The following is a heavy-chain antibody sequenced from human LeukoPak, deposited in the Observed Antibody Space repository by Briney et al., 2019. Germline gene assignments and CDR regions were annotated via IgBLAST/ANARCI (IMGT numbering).Heavy chain of an antibody. CDR1: GYSFTSYW. V-gene: IGHV5-51*01. J-gene: IGHJ6*03. CDR2: IYPGDSDT. CDR3: ARLNRRVVLIPPTAVRYYYYYMDV. Sequence: GESLKISSKGSGYSFTSYWIGWVRQLPGKVLEWIGIIYPGDSDTRYSPSFQGQVTISADKSISTAYLQWSSLKASDTAMYYCARLNRRVVLIPPTAVRYYYYYMDVWGKETTVTVSS. D-gene: IGHD6-6*01.